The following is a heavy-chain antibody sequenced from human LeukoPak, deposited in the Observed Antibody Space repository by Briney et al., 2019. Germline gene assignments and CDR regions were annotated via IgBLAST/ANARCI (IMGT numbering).Heavy chain of an antibody. CDR3: GRAYYDFWSGSAEYAFDI. CDR1: GFTFSSYA. V-gene: IGHV3-23*01. Sequence: PGGSLRLSCAASGFTFSSYAMSWVRQAPGKGLEWVSAIRGSGGSTYYADSVKGRFTISRDNSKNTLYLQMNSLRAEDTAVYYCGRAYYDFWSGSAEYAFDIWGQGTMVTVSS. J-gene: IGHJ3*02. CDR2: IRGSGGST. D-gene: IGHD3-3*01.